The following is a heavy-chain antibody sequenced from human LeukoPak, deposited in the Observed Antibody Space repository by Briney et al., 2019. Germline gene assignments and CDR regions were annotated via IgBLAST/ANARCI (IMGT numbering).Heavy chain of an antibody. CDR1: CGSISCYY. J-gene: IGHJ3*02. Sequence: KPSETLSFTCPASCGSISCYYGSWIRQPLGKGLEWIGYIYYSGSTNYNPSLKSRVTISVDTSKNQLSLKLSSVTAADTAVYYCAREKADWDDAFDIWGQGTMVTVSS. V-gene: IGHV4-59*01. CDR2: IYYSGST. CDR3: AREKADWDDAFDI. D-gene: IGHD3-9*01.